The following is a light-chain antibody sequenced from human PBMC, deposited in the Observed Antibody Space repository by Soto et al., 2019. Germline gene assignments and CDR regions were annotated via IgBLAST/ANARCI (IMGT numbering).Light chain of an antibody. V-gene: IGKV1-9*01. CDR2: AAS. CDR1: QGISSY. J-gene: IGKJ5*01. CDR3: QQLNSYPIT. Sequence: IQLTQSPSSLSASVGDRVTITCRASQGISSYLAWYQQKPGKAPKPLIYAASTLQSGVPSRFSGSGSGTGFTLTISSLQPEDFATYYCQQLNSYPITFGQGTRLEIK.